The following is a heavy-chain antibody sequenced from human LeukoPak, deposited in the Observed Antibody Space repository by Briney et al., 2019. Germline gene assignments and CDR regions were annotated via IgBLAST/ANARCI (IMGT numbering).Heavy chain of an antibody. CDR2: INPNSGGT. CDR1: GYTFTGYY. CDR3: ARAGTVEMTPLDY. J-gene: IGHJ4*02. Sequence: ASVKVSCKASGYTFTGYYMHWVRQAPGQGLEWMGWINPNSGGTNYAQKFQGWVTTTRDTSISTAYMELSRLRSDDTAVYHCARAGTVEMTPLDYWGQGTLVTVSS. V-gene: IGHV1-2*04. D-gene: IGHD5-24*01.